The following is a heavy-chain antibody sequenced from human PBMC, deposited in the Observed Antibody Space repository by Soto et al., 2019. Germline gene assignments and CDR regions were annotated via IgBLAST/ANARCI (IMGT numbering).Heavy chain of an antibody. Sequence: WSLRLSCAASGFTSSIYLLHWVRQAPGKGLEWAAVISDDGINKNYADSVKGRFTISRDNSNNTLYLQMNSLRPDDTAVYYCARWARITASTNRGQDVWGQGTTGAAP. D-gene: IGHD1-7*01. V-gene: IGHV3-30-3*01. CDR1: GFTSSIYL. CDR2: ISDDGINK. CDR3: ARWARITASTNRGQDV. J-gene: IGHJ6*02.